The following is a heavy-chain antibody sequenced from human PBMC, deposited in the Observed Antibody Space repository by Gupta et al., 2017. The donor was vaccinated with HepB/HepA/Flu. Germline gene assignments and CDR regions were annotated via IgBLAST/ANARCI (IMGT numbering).Heavy chain of an antibody. V-gene: IGHV1-69*04. J-gene: IGHJ6*02. CDR3: ARDQELRFLEWSYYGMDV. CDR2: IIPILGIA. CDR1: GGTFSSYA. Sequence: QVQLVQSGAEVKTPGSSVKVSCKASGGTFSSYAISWVRQAPGQGLEWMGRIIPILGIANYAQKFQGRVTITADKSTSTAYMELSSLRSEDTAVYYCARDQELRFLEWSYYGMDVWGQGTTVTVSS. D-gene: IGHD3-3*01.